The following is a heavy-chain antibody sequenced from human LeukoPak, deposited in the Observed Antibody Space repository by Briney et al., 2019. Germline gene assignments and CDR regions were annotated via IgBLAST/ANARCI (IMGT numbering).Heavy chain of an antibody. Sequence: SETLSLTCTVSGGSIGSSSYYWGWIRQPPGKGLEWIGSIYYSGSTYYNPSLKSRVTISVDTSKNQFSLKLSSVTAADTAVYYCARGYSSSPDYWGQGTLVTVSS. CDR1: GGSIGSSSYY. J-gene: IGHJ4*02. V-gene: IGHV4-39*01. D-gene: IGHD6-13*01. CDR3: ARGYSSSPDY. CDR2: IYYSGST.